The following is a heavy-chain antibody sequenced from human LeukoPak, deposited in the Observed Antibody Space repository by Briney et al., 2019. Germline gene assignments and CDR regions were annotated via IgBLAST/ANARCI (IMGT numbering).Heavy chain of an antibody. J-gene: IGHJ5*02. D-gene: IGHD3-10*01. CDR1: GGSISSYY. Sequence: SSETLSLTCTVSGGSISSYYWSWIRQPAGKGLEWIGRIYASGSTNYNPSLKSRVTMSVDTSKNQFSLKLSSVTAADTAVYYCARGVRFGELLYWFDPWGQGTLVTVSS. CDR3: ARGVRFGELLYWFDP. CDR2: IYASGST. V-gene: IGHV4-4*07.